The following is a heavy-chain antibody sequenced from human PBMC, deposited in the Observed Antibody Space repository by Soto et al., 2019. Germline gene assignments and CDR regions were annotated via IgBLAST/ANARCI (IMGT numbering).Heavy chain of an antibody. J-gene: IGHJ3*02. Sequence: SETLSLTCTVSGVSISSSSYYWGWIRQPPGKGLEWIRSIYYSGSNYYNPSLKSRVTISVDTTKNQFSLKLSSVTAADTAVYYCDCYYDSSGTNHAFDIWGQGTMVTVSS. CDR2: IYYSGSN. CDR3: DCYYDSSGTNHAFDI. V-gene: IGHV4-39*01. CDR1: GVSISSSSYY. D-gene: IGHD3-22*01.